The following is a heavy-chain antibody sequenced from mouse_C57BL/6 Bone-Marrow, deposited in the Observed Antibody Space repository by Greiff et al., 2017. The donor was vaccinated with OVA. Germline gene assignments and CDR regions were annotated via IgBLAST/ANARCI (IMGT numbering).Heavy chain of an antibody. CDR1: GYTFTSYW. CDR3: ARFRAGSPFAY. CDR2: IDPSDSYT. Sequence: QVQLKQSGAELVMPGASVKLSCKASGYTFTSYWMHWVKQRPGQGLEWIGEIDPSDSYTNYNQKFKGKSTLTVDKSSSTAYMQLSSLTSEDSAVYYCARFRAGSPFAYWGQGTLVTVSA. D-gene: IGHD4-1*01. J-gene: IGHJ3*01. V-gene: IGHV1-69*01.